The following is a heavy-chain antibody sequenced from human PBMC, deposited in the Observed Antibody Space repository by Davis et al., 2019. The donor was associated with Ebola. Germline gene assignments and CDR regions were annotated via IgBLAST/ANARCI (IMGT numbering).Heavy chain of an antibody. J-gene: IGHJ6*04. D-gene: IGHD6-25*01. V-gene: IGHV1-18*01. CDR3: ARDLAASSGAHFFYFGVDV. CDR2: ISGYEDNT. CDR1: GYTFSSYG. Sequence: AASVKVSCKASGYTFSSYGISWVRQAPGQGLEWMGWISGYEDNTNYAPRFQGRITLTKDRATSTVYMELGSLTSDDTAVYYCARDLAASSGAHFFYFGVDVWGEGTSVAVSS.